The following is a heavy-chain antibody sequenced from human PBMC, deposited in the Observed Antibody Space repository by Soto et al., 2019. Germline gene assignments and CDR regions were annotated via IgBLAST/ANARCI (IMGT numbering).Heavy chain of an antibody. J-gene: IGHJ4*02. D-gene: IGHD2-21*01. CDR2: IIPILGIA. CDR3: ARPILQRGKDETLDY. V-gene: IGHV1-69*02. Sequence: QVQLVQSGAEVKKPGSSVKVSCKASGGTFSSYTISWVRQAPGQGLEWMGRIIPILGIANYAQKFQGRVTITADKSTSTAYMELSSLRSEDTDVYYCARPILQRGKDETLDYWGQGTLVTVSS. CDR1: GGTFSSYT.